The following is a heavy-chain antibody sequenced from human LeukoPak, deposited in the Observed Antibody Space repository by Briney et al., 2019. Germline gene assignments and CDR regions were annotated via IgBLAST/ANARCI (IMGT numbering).Heavy chain of an antibody. CDR2: IGVSGGNT. V-gene: IGHV3-23*01. D-gene: IGHD1-14*01. J-gene: IGHJ4*02. Sequence: GGSLRLSCAASGFTFSSYAMSWVRQAPGKGLEWVSSIGVSGGNTYYADSAKGRFTISRDNSKNTLFLQMNTLRAEDTAIYYCSKRSGAGGDFGSFEYWGQGTLVTVSS. CDR1: GFTFSSYA. CDR3: SKRSGAGGDFGSFEY.